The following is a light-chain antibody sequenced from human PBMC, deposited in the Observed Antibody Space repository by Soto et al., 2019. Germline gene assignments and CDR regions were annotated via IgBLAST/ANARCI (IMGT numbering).Light chain of an antibody. CDR1: QSISSW. CDR3: QQYNSYPYT. CDR2: KAS. Sequence: DIQMTQSPSTLSASVGDRVTITCRASQSISSWLAWYQQKPGKAPKLLIYKASSLESGVQSRFSGSGSGTEFTLTISSRQPDDFATYFCQQYNSYPYTFGQGTKLEIK. V-gene: IGKV1-5*03. J-gene: IGKJ2*01.